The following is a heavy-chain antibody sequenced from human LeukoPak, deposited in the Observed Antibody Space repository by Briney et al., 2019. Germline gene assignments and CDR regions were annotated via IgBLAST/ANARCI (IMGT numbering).Heavy chain of an antibody. J-gene: IGHJ5*02. CDR1: GDSVSSNSVT. CDR3: ARVTAAGTFDP. V-gene: IGHV6-1*01. Sequence: SQTLSLTCAISGDSVSSNSVTWNWIRQSPWRGLEWLGRTYYRSKWSYDYAASVKSRITINSDTSKNQLSLQLNSVTPEDTAVYYCARVTAAGTFDPWGQGTLVTVSS. D-gene: IGHD6-25*01. CDR2: TYYRSKWSY.